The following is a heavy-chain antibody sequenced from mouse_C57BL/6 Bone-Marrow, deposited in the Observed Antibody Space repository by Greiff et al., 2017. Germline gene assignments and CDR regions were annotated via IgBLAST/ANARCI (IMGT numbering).Heavy chain of an antibody. CDR2: IYPSDSET. V-gene: IGHV1-61*01. Sequence: QVQLQQPGAELVRPGSSVKLSCKASGYTFTSYWMDWVKQRPGQGLEWIGNIYPSDSETHYNQKFKDKATLTVDKSSSTAYMQLSSLTSEDSAVYYGARFYYYGSSRGAFAYWGQGTLVTVSA. CDR3: ARFYYYGSSRGAFAY. D-gene: IGHD1-1*01. J-gene: IGHJ3*01. CDR1: GYTFTSYW.